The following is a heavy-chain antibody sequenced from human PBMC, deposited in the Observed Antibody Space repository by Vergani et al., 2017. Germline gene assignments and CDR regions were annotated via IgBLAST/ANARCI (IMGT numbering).Heavy chain of an antibody. J-gene: IGHJ4*02. D-gene: IGHD3-16*01. CDR1: GFTLSNYD. CDR3: AKHFRGWGIDY. CDR2: IQFDGSNQ. V-gene: IGHV3-30*02. Sequence: QVQLVESGGGVVQRGGSLRLSCATSGFTLSNYDMQWIRQGPGKGLEFVAFIQFDGSNQYYADSVKGRFTLSGDFSKNTLYLQMNSLRTDDTATYYCAKHFRGWGIDYWGQGTQVIVSS.